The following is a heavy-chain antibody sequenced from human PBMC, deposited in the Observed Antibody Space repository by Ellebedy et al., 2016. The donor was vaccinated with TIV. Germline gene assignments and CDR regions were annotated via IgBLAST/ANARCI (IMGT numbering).Heavy chain of an antibody. D-gene: IGHD3-10*01. CDR1: GFTFSTYA. V-gene: IGHV3-7*03. CDR2: INKDGSEK. Sequence: PGGSLRLSCAASGFTFSTYAMSWVRQAPGKGPEWVANINKDGSEKFYGDSVKGRFTISRDNAKNSLYLQMNSLRAEDTAVYYCASPPGVVALWGQGTLVTVSS. CDR3: ASPPGVVAL. J-gene: IGHJ4*02.